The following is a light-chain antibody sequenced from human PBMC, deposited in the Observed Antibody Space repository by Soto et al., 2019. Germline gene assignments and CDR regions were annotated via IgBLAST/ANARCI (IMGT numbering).Light chain of an antibody. CDR3: CAYVGARSYV. Sequence: QSVLTQPPSASGTPGQGVTISCSGSTSNIGSNYVYWYQQLPGTAPKLLIYRNNQRPSGVPDRFSGSKSGTSASLAISGLRSDDEADYFCCAYVGARSYVFGPGTKVTVL. J-gene: IGLJ1*01. V-gene: IGLV1-47*01. CDR1: TSNIGSNY. CDR2: RNN.